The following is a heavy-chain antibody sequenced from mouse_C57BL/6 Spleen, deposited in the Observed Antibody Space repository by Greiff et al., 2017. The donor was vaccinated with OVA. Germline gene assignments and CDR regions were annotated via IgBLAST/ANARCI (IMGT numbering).Heavy chain of an antibody. V-gene: IGHV1-52*01. CDR2: IDPSDSET. CDR3: ARSKVGDFDY. Sequence: QVQLKQPGAELVRPGSSVKLSCKASGYTFTSYWMHWVKQRPIQGLEWIGNIDPSDSETHYNQKFKDKATLTVDKSSSTAYMQLSSLTSEDSAVYYCARSKVGDFDYWGQGTTLTVSS. D-gene: IGHD1-1*02. J-gene: IGHJ2*01. CDR1: GYTFTSYW.